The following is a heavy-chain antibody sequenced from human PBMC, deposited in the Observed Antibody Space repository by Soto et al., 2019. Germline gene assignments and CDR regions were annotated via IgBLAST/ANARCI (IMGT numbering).Heavy chain of an antibody. CDR3: AARDFYETHGYYFYYFDF. J-gene: IGHJ4*02. CDR2: ISGSGNSP. V-gene: IGHV3-23*01. Sequence: GGSLRLSCEASGFTFNNYAMNWVRQAPGKGLEWVSGISGSGNSPYYADSVKGRFTISRDNSKNTLYLQMNSMRAEDTALYYYAARDFYETHGYYFYYFDFWGQGTLVTVSS. CDR1: GFTFNNYA. D-gene: IGHD3-22*01.